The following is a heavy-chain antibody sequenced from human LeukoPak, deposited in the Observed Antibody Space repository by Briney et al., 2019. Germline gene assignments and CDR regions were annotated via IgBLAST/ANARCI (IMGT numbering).Heavy chain of an antibody. V-gene: IGHV5-51*01. CDR1: GYKFGYGFTRFW. CDR3: ASEKQGPPQFYFTH. CDR2: IYPGDSDT. J-gene: IGHJ4*02. Sequence: GDSLKISCQGSGYKFGYGFTRFWIGWVRQMPGQGLEWMGIIYPGDSDTMYSPSFQGRVTISADKSINTAYLEWGSLKASDTGMYFCASEKQGPPQFYFTHGSQEPLVPVSS.